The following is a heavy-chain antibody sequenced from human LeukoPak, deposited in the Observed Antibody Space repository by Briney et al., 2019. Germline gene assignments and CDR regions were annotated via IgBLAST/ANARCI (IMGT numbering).Heavy chain of an antibody. V-gene: IGHV1-69*02. J-gene: IGHJ5*02. Sequence: VASVKVSCKASGGTFSSYTISWVRQAPGQGLEWMGRIIPILGIANYAQKFQGRVTITADKSTSTAYMELSSLRSDDTAVYYCARGSYGEGAVRNNWFDPWGQGTLVTVSS. CDR3: ARGSYGEGAVRNNWFDP. CDR2: IIPILGIA. D-gene: IGHD4-17*01. CDR1: GGTFSSYT.